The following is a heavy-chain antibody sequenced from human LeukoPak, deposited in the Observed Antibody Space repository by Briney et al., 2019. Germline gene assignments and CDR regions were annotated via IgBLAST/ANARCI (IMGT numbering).Heavy chain of an antibody. J-gene: IGHJ4*02. Sequence: PSEALSLTCTVSGGSISSYYWSWIRQPAGKGLEWIGRIYTSGSTNYNPSLKSRVTMSVDTSKNQFSLKLSSVTAADTAVYYCARGAMVRGVIIYFDYWGQGTLVTVSS. V-gene: IGHV4-4*07. CDR3: ARGAMVRGVIIYFDY. CDR2: IYTSGST. CDR1: GGSISSYY. D-gene: IGHD3-10*01.